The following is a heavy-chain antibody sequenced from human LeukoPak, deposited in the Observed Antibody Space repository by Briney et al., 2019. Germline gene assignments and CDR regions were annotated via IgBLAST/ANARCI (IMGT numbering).Heavy chain of an antibody. V-gene: IGHV1-69*13. CDR2: IIPIFGTA. Sequence: SVKVSCKASGGTFSSYAISWVRQAPGQGLEWMGGIIPIFGTANYAQKFQGRVTITADESTSTAYMELSSLRSEDTAVYYCARSDCMVRGVPPDYWGQGTLVTVSS. CDR3: ARSDCMVRGVPPDY. J-gene: IGHJ4*02. D-gene: IGHD3-10*01. CDR1: GGTFSSYA.